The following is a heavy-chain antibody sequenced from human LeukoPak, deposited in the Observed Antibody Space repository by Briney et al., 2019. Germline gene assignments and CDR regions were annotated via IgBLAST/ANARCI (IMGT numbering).Heavy chain of an antibody. CDR1: GGTFSSYA. CDR3: ARHNGDYGAPYYYGMDV. D-gene: IGHD4-17*01. J-gene: IGHJ6*02. Sequence: SVKVSCKASGGTFSSYAISWVRQAPGQGLEWMGRIIPILGIANYAQKFQGRVTITADKSTSTAYMELSSLRSEDTAVYYCARHNGDYGAPYYYGMDVWGQGTTVTVSS. V-gene: IGHV1-69*04. CDR2: IIPILGIA.